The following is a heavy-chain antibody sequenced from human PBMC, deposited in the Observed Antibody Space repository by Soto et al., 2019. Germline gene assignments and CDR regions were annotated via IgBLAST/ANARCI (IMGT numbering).Heavy chain of an antibody. CDR3: ARGRTYYYDSSGYYALNYYYYYGMDV. Sequence: ASVKVSCKASGGTFSSYAISRVRQALGQGLEWMGGIIPIFGTANYAQKFQGRVTITADESTSTAYMELSSLRSEDTAVYYCARGRTYYYDSSGYYALNYYYYYGMDVWGQGTTVTVSS. D-gene: IGHD3-22*01. V-gene: IGHV1-69*13. J-gene: IGHJ6*02. CDR1: GGTFSSYA. CDR2: IIPIFGTA.